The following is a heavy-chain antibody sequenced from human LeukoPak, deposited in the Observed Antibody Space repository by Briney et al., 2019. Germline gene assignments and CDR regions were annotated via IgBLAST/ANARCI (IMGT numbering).Heavy chain of an antibody. CDR1: GFTFDDYA. Sequence: PGRSLRLSCAASGFTFDDYAMHWVRQAPGKGLEWVSGISWNSGNIGYADSVKGRFTISRDNAKNSLYLQMNSLRAEDTALYYCAKVKAAVAGTFDFWGQGTPVTVSS. D-gene: IGHD6-19*01. J-gene: IGHJ4*02. CDR3: AKVKAAVAGTFDF. V-gene: IGHV3-9*01. CDR2: ISWNSGNI.